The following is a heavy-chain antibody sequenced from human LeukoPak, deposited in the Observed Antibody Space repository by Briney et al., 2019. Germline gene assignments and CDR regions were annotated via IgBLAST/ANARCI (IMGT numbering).Heavy chain of an antibody. CDR1: GVTPSSNY. Sequence: GGSLRLSCVASGVTPSSNYMSWGRHGPGRGRECGSVIYSGGSTYYADSLKGRFTISRDNSKNTRYLQMNSLRAEDTAVYYCASGSGSYRTPYYYMDVWGTGTTVTVSS. D-gene: IGHD3-10*01. V-gene: IGHV3-53*01. CDR2: IYSGGST. CDR3: ASGSGSYRTPYYYMDV. J-gene: IGHJ6*03.